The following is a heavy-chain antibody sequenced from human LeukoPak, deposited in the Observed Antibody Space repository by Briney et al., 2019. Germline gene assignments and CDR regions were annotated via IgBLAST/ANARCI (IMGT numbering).Heavy chain of an antibody. J-gene: IGHJ4*01. CDR2: SGSS. CDR3: ARQSATGRPFRN. Sequence: SETLSLTCTVSGGSISSSSYYWGWIRQPPGKGLEWIGNSGSSYYNPSLKSRVTISVDTSKNQFALRLSSVTAADTAMYYCARQSATGRPFRNWGQGTLVTVSS. D-gene: IGHD6-6*01. V-gene: IGHV4-39*01. CDR1: GGSISSSSYY.